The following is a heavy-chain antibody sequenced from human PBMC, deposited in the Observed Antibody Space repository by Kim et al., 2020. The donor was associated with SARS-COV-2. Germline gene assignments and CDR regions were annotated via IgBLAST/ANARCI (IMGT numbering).Heavy chain of an antibody. CDR1: GGTFSSYA. D-gene: IGHD2-15*01. J-gene: IGHJ3*02. CDR3: ARPPWHSSAVNAFDI. CDR2: IIPIFGIE. V-gene: IGHV1-69*13. Sequence: SVKVSCKASGGTFSSYAINWLRQAPGQGLEWMGKIIPIFGIENYAQKFQGRVTMTADESTSTAYRELSSLRSEDTGVYYCARPPWHSSAVNAFDIWGQG.